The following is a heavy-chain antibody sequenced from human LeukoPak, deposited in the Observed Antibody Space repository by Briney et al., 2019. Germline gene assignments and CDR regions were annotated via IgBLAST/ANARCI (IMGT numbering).Heavy chain of an antibody. V-gene: IGHV1-69*01. CDR3: ARISLGAIWGYYYGMDV. J-gene: IGHJ6*02. D-gene: IGHD1-26*01. Sequence: SVKVSCKASGGTFSSYSISWVRQAPGQGLEWMGGIIPILDTADYAQKFQGRVTITADESTSTAYMELSSLRSEDTAVFYCARISLGAIWGYYYGMDVWGQGTTVTVSS. CDR1: GGTFSSYS. CDR2: IIPILDTA.